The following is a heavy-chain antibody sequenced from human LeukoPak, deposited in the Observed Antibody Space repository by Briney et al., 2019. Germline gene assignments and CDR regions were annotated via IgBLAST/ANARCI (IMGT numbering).Heavy chain of an antibody. CDR3: ARRGSGLHYFDY. CDR1: GFTFSSYA. D-gene: IGHD5-24*01. J-gene: IGHJ4*02. CDR2: IWSDGSNK. V-gene: IGHV3-33*08. Sequence: GGSLRLSCAASGFTFSSYAMHWVRQAPGKGLEWVAVIWSDGSNKYYADSVKGRFTFSRDNSKNTLYLQMDSLRAEDTAVYYCARRGSGLHYFDYWGQGTLVTVSS.